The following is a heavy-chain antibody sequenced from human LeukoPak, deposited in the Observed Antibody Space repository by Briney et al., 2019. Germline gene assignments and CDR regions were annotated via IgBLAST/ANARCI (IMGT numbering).Heavy chain of an antibody. CDR2: IRYDGSNK. CDR1: GFTFSSYG. D-gene: IGHD6-13*01. V-gene: IGHV3-30*02. J-gene: IGHJ6*03. Sequence: GGSLRLSCAASGFTFSSYGMHWVRQAPGKGLEWVAFIRYDGSNKYYADSVKGRFTISRDNSKNTLYLQMNSLRAEDTAVYYCARGSSWPYYYYYMDVWSKGTTVTVSS. CDR3: ARGSSWPYYYYYMDV.